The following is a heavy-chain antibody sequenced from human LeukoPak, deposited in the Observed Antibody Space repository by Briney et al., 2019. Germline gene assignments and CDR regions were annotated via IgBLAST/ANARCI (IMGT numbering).Heavy chain of an antibody. J-gene: IGHJ4*02. Sequence: PSETLSLTCAVSGYSISSGYYWGWIRQPPGKGLEWIGSIYHSGSTYYNSSLKSRVTISVGTSKNQFSLKLSSVTAADTAVYYCARDYDSSGYSVGYWGQGTLVTVSS. CDR1: GYSISSGYY. CDR2: IYHSGST. V-gene: IGHV4-38-2*02. D-gene: IGHD3-22*01. CDR3: ARDYDSSGYSVGY.